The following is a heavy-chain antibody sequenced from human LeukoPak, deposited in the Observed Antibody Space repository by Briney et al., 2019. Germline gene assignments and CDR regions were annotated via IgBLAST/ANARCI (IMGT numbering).Heavy chain of an antibody. CDR3: AKSDCGGDCHLLDY. J-gene: IGHJ4*02. CDR1: GFTFSSYA. CDR2: FGGSGGTI. D-gene: IGHD2-21*02. V-gene: IGHV3-23*01. Sequence: GGSLRLSCAASGFTFSSYAMSWVRQAPGKGLEWVSHFGGSGGTIYYADSVKGRFTISRDNSKNTLYLQMSSLRAEDTAVYYCAKSDCGGDCHLLDYWGQGTLVTVPS.